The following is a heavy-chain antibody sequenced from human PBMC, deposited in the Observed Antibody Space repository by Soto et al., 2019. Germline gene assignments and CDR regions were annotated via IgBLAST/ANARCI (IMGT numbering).Heavy chain of an antibody. J-gene: IGHJ4*02. V-gene: IGHV3-23*01. Sequence: EVQLLESGGGLVQPGGSLRLSCAASGFTFSSYAMSWVRQAPGKGLEWVSAISGSGGSTYYADSVKGRFTISRDNSKNPLYLQKNSLGAQETAVNYRANPPPVAGRPFDYWGQGTLVTVSS. CDR2: ISGSGGST. D-gene: IGHD6-19*01. CDR3: ANPPPVAGRPFDY. CDR1: GFTFSSYA.